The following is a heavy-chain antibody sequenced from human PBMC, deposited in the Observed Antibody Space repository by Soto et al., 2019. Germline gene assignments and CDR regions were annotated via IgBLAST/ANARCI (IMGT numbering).Heavy chain of an antibody. D-gene: IGHD2-2*02. CDR1: GYTFTSYY. CDR2: INPSGGST. CDR3: ARWGGYCSSTSCYKGGWFDP. Sequence: QVQLVQSGAEVKKPGASVKVSCKASGYTFTSYYMHWVRQAPGQGLEWMGIINPSGGSTSYAQKFQGRVTMTRDTSTSTVYMELISLRSEDTAVYYCARWGGYCSSTSCYKGGWFDPWGQGTLVTVSS. V-gene: IGHV1-46*01. J-gene: IGHJ5*02.